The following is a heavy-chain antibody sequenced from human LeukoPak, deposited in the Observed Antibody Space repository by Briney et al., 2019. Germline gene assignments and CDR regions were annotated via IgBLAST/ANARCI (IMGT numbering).Heavy chain of an antibody. J-gene: IGHJ4*02. CDR1: GFTFSSYA. V-gene: IGHV3-23*01. Sequence: GGSLRLSCAASGFTFSSYAMSWVRQAPGKGLEWVSAISGSGGSTYYADSVKGRFTISRDNSKNTLYLQMSSLRAEDTAVYYCAKGGSGSSWYLDYWGQGTLVTVSS. CDR3: AKGGSGSSWYLDY. CDR2: ISGSGGST. D-gene: IGHD6-13*01.